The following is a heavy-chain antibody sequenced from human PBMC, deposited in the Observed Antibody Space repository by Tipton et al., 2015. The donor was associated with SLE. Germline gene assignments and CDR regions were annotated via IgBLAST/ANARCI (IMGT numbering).Heavy chain of an antibody. V-gene: IGHV4-61*09. CDR3: ATEGSGWSHYMDV. D-gene: IGHD6-19*01. CDR2: IYTGTGGIT. J-gene: IGHJ6*03. CDR1: GGSITSGTYY. Sequence: TLSLTCSVSGGSITSGTYYWSWIRQPAGKGLEWIGYIYTGTGGITNYNSSLKSRVTISLDTSKNQFSLRLTSVTTADTAVYYCATEGSGWSHYMDVWGKGTTVTVSS.